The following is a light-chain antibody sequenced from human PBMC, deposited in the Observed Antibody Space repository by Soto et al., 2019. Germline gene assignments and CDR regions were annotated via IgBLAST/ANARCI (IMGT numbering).Light chain of an antibody. CDR2: WAS. Sequence: DIVMTQSPDSLAVSLGERATINCKSSQSVLSKSDNYNYLAWHQQKPGQPPKLLIYWASTRASGVPDRFSGSGSGTDFTLTISSLQAEDVAVYYCQQSYGAPITFGQGTRLDIK. J-gene: IGKJ5*01. CDR1: QSVLSKSDNYNY. CDR3: QQSYGAPIT. V-gene: IGKV4-1*01.